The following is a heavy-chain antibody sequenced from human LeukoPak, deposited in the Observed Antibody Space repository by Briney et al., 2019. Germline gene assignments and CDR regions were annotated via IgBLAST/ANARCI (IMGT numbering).Heavy chain of an antibody. CDR1: GFTFSSYS. J-gene: IGHJ4*02. D-gene: IGHD4-17*01. CDR3: ARGGDYGDYLDN. V-gene: IGHV3-21*01. CDR2: ISRSSTYI. Sequence: PGGSLRLSCEASGFTFSSYSMNWVRQAPGEGLEWVASISRSSTYIYYADSVKGRFTISRDNAKNSLYLHMNSLRAEDMAVYYCARGGDYGDYLDNWGQGTLVTVSS.